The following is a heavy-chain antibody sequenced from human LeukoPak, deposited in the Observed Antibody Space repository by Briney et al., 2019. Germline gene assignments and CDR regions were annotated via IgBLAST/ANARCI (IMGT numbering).Heavy chain of an antibody. V-gene: IGHV1-46*03. CDR3: ARDIVVVPAARSAFDP. D-gene: IGHD2-2*01. CDR2: INPSGGST. Sequence: ASVKASCKASGYTFTSYYMHWVRQAPGQGLEWMGIINPSGGSTSYAQKFQGRVTMTRDTSTSTVYMELSSLRSEDTAVYYCARDIVVVPAARSAFDPWGQGTLVTVSS. CDR1: GYTFTSYY. J-gene: IGHJ5*02.